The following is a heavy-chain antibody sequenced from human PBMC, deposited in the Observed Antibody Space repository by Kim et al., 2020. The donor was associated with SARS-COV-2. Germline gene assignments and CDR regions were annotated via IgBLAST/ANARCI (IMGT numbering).Heavy chain of an antibody. CDR2: IYSGGST. CDR3: ARARGGAFDYGDYQSYYG. D-gene: IGHD4-17*01. Sequence: GGSLRLSCVASEFTVRSAYMTWVRQAPGKGLEWVSVIYSGGSTNYADSVKGRFTVSRDNSENTLYLQMNNLRAEDTAVYYCARARGGAFDYGDYQSYYG. V-gene: IGHV3-66*01. J-gene: IGHJ6*01. CDR1: EFTVRSAY.